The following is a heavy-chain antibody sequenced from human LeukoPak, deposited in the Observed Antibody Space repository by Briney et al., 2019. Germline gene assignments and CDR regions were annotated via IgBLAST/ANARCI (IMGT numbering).Heavy chain of an antibody. CDR2: ISSSGSTI. CDR3: ARARIAAPLLDY. D-gene: IGHD6-13*01. CDR1: GFTFSSYE. J-gene: IGHJ4*02. V-gene: IGHV3-48*03. Sequence: PGGSLRLSCAASGFTFSSYEMNWVRQAPGKGLEWVSYISSSGSTIYYADSVKGRFTVSRDNAKNSLYLQMTSLRAEDTAVYFCARARIAAPLLDYWGQGSLVTVSS.